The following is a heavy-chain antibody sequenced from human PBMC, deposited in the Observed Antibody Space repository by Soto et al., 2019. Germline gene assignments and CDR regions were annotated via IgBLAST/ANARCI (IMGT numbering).Heavy chain of an antibody. CDR3: AKDSGYQLPDNYFYYGLDV. CDR2: ISYDEIDK. Sequence: PGRSLRLPCAASAFNFTSHATPWVRQTPGKRLQRVAAISYDEIDKKYASYVKGRFTVSRDNVKNTLSLQMNSLRPEDTAVYYCAKDSGYQLPDNYFYYGLDVWGQGTTVTVSS. J-gene: IGHJ6*02. V-gene: IGHV3-30*18. CDR1: AFNFTSHA. D-gene: IGHD2-2*01.